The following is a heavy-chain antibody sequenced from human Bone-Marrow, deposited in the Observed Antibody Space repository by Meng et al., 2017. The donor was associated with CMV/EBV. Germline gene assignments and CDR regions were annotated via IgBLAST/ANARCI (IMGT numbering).Heavy chain of an antibody. D-gene: IGHD3-16*01. CDR3: ARGRGGLYYYYYGMDV. CDR1: GFTFSSYS. Sequence: GESLKISCAASGFTFSSYSMNWVRQAPGKGLEWVSSISSSSSYIYYADSVKGRFTISRDNAKNSLYLQMNSLRAEDTAVYYCARGRGGLYYYYYGMDVWGQGTTVTVSS. CDR2: ISSSSSYI. J-gene: IGHJ6*02. V-gene: IGHV3-21*01.